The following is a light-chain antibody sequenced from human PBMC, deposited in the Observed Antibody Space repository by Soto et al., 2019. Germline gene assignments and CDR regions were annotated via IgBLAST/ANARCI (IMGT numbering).Light chain of an antibody. CDR1: QSVSGN. J-gene: IGKJ1*01. CDR2: GAS. V-gene: IGKV3-15*01. Sequence: EIVMTQSPATLSVSPGERATLSCRTSQSVSGNLAWYQQKPGQVPRLLIYGASTRATGIPARFSGSGSGTEFTLTISSLQSEDFAVYYCQQYNNWPRTFGQGTKVEIK. CDR3: QQYNNWPRT.